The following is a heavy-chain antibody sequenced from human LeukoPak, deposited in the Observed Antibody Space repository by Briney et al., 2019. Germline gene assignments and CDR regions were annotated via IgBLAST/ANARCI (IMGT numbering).Heavy chain of an antibody. D-gene: IGHD4-17*01. CDR3: ARGGVTTVTTLGGDNYYYGMDV. CDR1: GYTFTGYY. CDR2: INPNSGGT. J-gene: IGHJ6*02. Sequence: GASVKVSCKASGYTFTGYYMHWVRQAPGQGLEWMGWINPNSGGTNYAQKFQGWVTMTRDTSISTAYMELSRLRSDDTAVHYCARGGVTTVTTLGGDNYYYGMDVWGQGTTVAVSS. V-gene: IGHV1-2*04.